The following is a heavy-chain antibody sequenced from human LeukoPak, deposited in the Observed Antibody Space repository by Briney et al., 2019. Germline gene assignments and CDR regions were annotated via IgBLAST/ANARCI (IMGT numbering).Heavy chain of an antibody. D-gene: IGHD3-3*01. CDR2: IYYSGST. CDR3: ARGAFFGVVIMGNNWFDP. V-gene: IGHV4-31*03. CDR1: GGSISSGGNY. Sequence: SQTLSLTCTVSGGSISSGGNYWSWIRQHPGKGLEWIGYIYYSGSTYYNPSLKSRVTISVDTSKNQFSLKLSSVTAADTAVYYCARGAFFGVVIMGNNWFDPWGQGTLVTVSS. J-gene: IGHJ5*02.